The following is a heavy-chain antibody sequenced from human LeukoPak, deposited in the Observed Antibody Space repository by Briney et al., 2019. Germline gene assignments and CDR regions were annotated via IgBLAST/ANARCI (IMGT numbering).Heavy chain of an antibody. V-gene: IGHV1-18*01. D-gene: IGHD2-15*01. J-gene: IGHJ6*03. CDR3: ARVAPFYCSGGSCYLDV. CDR1: GYTFTSYG. Sequence: ASVKVSCKASGYTFTSYGISWVRQAPGQGLEWMGWISAYNGNTNYAQKLQGRVAMTTDTSTSTAYMELRSLRSDDTAVYYCARVAPFYCSGGSCYLDVWGKGTTVTVSS. CDR2: ISAYNGNT.